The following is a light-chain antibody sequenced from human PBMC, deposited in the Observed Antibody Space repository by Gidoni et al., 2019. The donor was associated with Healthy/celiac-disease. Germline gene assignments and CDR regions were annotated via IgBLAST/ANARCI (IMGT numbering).Light chain of an antibody. CDR2: KAS. CDR1: QSISSW. V-gene: IGKV1-5*03. CDR3: QQYNSYSPYT. J-gene: IGKJ2*01. Sequence: DIQMTQSPSTLSASVGDRVTITCRASQSISSWLAWYQQKPGKAPKLLIYKASSLESGVPSRFSGSGSGTEFTITISRLQPDDFATYYCQQYNSYSPYTFGQGTKLEIK.